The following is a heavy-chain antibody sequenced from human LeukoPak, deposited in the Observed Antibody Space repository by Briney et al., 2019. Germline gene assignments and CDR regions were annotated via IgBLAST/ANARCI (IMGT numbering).Heavy chain of an antibody. CDR2: ISSSSNYM. D-gene: IGHD3-10*01. J-gene: IGHJ4*02. CDR1: GFTFSSYS. V-gene: IGHV3-21*01. Sequence: GGSLRLSCAASGFTFSSYSMNWVRQAPGKGLEWVSSISSSSNYMYYADSVKGRFTISRDNAKNSLFLQVNSLRAEDTAVYYCAKAAGPGSYLPLNWGQGTLVTVSS. CDR3: AKAAGPGSYLPLN.